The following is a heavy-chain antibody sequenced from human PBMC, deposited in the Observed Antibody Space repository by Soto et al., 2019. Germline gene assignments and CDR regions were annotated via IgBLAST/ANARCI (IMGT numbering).Heavy chain of an antibody. V-gene: IGHV3-66*01. D-gene: IGHD3-10*01. CDR3: ARDGSSRPTEY. CDR2: IYSGGSGST. J-gene: IGHJ4*02. Sequence: EVQLVESGGGLVQAGGSLRLSCAASGFTVSSNYMSWVRQAPGKGLEWVSVIYSGGSGSTYYADSVKGRFTISRDISKNTVYLQMNSRRAEDTAVYYCARDGSSRPTEYWGQGTLVTVSS. CDR1: GFTVSSNY.